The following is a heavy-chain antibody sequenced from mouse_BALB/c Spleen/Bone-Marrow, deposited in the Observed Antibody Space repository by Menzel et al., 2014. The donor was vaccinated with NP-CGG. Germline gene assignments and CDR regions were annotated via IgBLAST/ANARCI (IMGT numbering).Heavy chain of an antibody. CDR2: ISRGSSTI. CDR1: GFTFSSFG. Sequence: DVHLVESGGGLVQPGGSRKLSCAASGFTFSSFGMHWVRQAPEKGLEWVAYISRGSSTIFYADTLKGRFTVSRDNPKNTLFLQITSLRPEDTAMYYCTKGGNWDDFDYWGQGTTLTVSS. J-gene: IGHJ2*01. V-gene: IGHV5-17*02. CDR3: TKGGNWDDFDY. D-gene: IGHD4-1*01.